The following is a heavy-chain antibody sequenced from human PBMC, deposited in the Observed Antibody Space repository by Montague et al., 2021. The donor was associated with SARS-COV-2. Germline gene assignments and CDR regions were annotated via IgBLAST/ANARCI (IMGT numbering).Heavy chain of an antibody. D-gene: IGHD3-22*01. CDR2: ISGGGSTT. Sequence: SLRLSCAASGFTFNNFAITWVRQAPGKGLEWVSAISGGGSTTHYADSVKGRFTISRDNSKNTLYLQMSSLRAEDTAIYYCAKEDSGGFYPDYWGQGTLVTVSS. V-gene: IGHV3-23*01. CDR1: GFTFNNFA. J-gene: IGHJ4*02. CDR3: AKEDSGGFYPDY.